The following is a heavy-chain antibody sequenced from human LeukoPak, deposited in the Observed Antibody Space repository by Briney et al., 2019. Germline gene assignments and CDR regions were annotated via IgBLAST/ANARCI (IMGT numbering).Heavy chain of an antibody. CDR3: ARGPLIYGSGSYYDY. V-gene: IGHV1-8*01. D-gene: IGHD3-10*01. CDR1: GYTFTSYD. J-gene: IGHJ4*02. CDR2: MNPNSGNR. Sequence: GASVKVSCKTSGYTFTSYDINWVRQATGQGLEWMGWMNPNSGNRGYAQKFQGRVTMTRNTDINTAYMELSSLRSEDTAVYYCARGPLIYGSGSYYDYWGQGTLVTVSS.